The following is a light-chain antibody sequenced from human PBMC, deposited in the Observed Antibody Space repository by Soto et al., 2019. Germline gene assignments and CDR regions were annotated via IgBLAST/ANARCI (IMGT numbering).Light chain of an antibody. V-gene: IGLV2-14*03. Sequence: QSALTQPASVSGSPGQSITISCTGTSSDVGRYKLVSWYQQHPGKAPKLMIYDVTNRPSWVSNRFSGSKSGNTASLTISGLQAEDEADYYCSSYTTSSTLIFGGGTKVTVL. J-gene: IGLJ2*01. CDR3: SSYTTSSTLI. CDR1: SSDVGRYKL. CDR2: DVT.